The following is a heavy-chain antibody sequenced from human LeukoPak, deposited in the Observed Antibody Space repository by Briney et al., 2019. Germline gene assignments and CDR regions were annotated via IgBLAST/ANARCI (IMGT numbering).Heavy chain of an antibody. CDR1: GFTVSSNY. V-gene: IGHV3-53*01. J-gene: IGHJ6*02. Sequence: GGSLRLSCAASGFTVSSNYMSWVRQAPGKGLEWVSVIHTGGSTYYADSVKGRFTISRDTSNNTLYLQMNSLRADDTAVYFCARGGGLDVWGQGATVTVSS. CDR2: IHTGGST. D-gene: IGHD3-16*01. CDR3: ARGGGLDV.